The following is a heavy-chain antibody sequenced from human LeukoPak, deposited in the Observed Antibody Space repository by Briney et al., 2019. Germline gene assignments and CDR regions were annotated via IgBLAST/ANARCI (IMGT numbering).Heavy chain of an antibody. CDR2: IYYTGST. CDR1: GGSISSGSHY. D-gene: IGHD3-16*02. V-gene: IGHV4-39*01. CDR3: ARGRVFGGVIGFDY. J-gene: IGHJ4*02. Sequence: PSETLSLTCTVSGGSISSGSHYWGWIRQPPGKGLEWIGNIYYTGSTYYNPSLKSRVTISVDTSKNQFSLKLSSVTAADTAVYYCARGRVFGGVIGFDYWGQGTLVTVSS.